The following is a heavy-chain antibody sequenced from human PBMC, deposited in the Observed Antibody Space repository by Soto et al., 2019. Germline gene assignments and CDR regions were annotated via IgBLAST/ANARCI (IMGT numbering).Heavy chain of an antibody. CDR3: AKVLGWCCSGGSRFDAFDI. CDR1: GFTFSSYA. CDR2: ISGSGGST. V-gene: IGHV3-23*01. J-gene: IGHJ3*02. D-gene: IGHD2-15*01. Sequence: GGSLRLSCAASGFTFSSYAMSWVRQAPGKGLEWVSAISGSGGSTYYADSVKGRFTISRDNSKNTLYLQMNSLRAEDTAGYYCAKVLGWCCSGGSRFDAFDICGQRTMVAVSS.